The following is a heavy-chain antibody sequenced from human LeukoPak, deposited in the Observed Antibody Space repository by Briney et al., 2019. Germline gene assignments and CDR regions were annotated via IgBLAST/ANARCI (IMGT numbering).Heavy chain of an antibody. V-gene: IGHV3-23*01. CDR2: INDSGGNT. D-gene: IGHD1-1*01. Sequence: GGSLRLSCAASGFTFSNYAMIWVREAPRKGLEWGSVINDSGGNTFYADSVKGRFTISRDNSKNTLYLQMSSLRVEDTAVYYCARSLQWNLVGFDYWGQGTLVTVSS. J-gene: IGHJ4*02. CDR3: ARSLQWNLVGFDY. CDR1: GFTFSNYA.